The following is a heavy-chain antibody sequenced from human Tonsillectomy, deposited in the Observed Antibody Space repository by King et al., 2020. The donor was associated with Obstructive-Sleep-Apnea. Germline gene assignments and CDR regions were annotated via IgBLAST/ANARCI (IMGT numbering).Heavy chain of an antibody. V-gene: IGHV3-21*01. CDR2: ISSSSSYI. CDR1: GFTFSSYS. D-gene: IGHD4-17*01. J-gene: IGHJ5*02. CDR3: ARDDYGDYGWFDP. Sequence: VQLVESGGGLVKPGGSLRLSCAASGFTFSSYSMNWVRQAPGKGREGGSSISSSSSYIYYADSEKGRFTISRDNAKNSLYLQMNSLRAEDTAVYYCARDDYGDYGWFDPWGQGTLVTVSS.